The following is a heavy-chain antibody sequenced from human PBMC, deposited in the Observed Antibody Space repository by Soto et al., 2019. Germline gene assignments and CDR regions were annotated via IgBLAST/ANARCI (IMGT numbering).Heavy chain of an antibody. CDR3: ARLLGDVTTLDY. CDR2: INFDGSAK. J-gene: IGHJ4*02. Sequence: GGSLRLSCAASGFTFSSYGIHWVRQAPGKGLEWVASINFDGSAKYYVDSVKGRFTVSRDDAKDSLFLYMNSLRAEDTAVYYCARLLGDVTTLDYWGQGTLVTVSS. D-gene: IGHD3-10*01. V-gene: IGHV3-7*01. CDR1: GFTFSSYG.